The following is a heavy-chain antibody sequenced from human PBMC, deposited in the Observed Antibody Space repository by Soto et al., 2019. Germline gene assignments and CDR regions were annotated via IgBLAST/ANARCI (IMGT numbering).Heavy chain of an antibody. CDR2: ISAYNGKT. Sequence: QVQLVRSGAEVKKPGASVKVSCKASGYTFTSYGISWVRQAPGQGLERMGWISAYNGKTNYAQQLQGRVSMTTDTYTSTAYMELRSLRSDDPAVYYCAGLKSSRTSRDGLDPWGQGTLVTVSS. D-gene: IGHD2-2*01. V-gene: IGHV1-18*01. J-gene: IGHJ5*02. CDR3: AGLKSSRTSRDGLDP. CDR1: GYTFTSYG.